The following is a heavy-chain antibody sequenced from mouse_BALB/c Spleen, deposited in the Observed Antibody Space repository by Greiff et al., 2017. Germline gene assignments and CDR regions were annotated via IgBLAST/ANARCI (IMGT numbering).Heavy chain of an antibody. CDR1: GFTFSDYY. J-gene: IGHJ4*01. D-gene: IGHD2-3*01. CDR2: ISDGGSYT. CDR3: ARDGGGDGYYYAMDY. Sequence: EVKLMESGGGLVKPGGSLKLSCAASGFTFSDYYMYWVRQTPEKRLEWVATISDGGSYTYYPDSVKGRFTISRDNAKNNLYLQMSSLKSEDTAMYYCARDGGGDGYYYAMDYWGQGTSVTVSS. V-gene: IGHV5-4*02.